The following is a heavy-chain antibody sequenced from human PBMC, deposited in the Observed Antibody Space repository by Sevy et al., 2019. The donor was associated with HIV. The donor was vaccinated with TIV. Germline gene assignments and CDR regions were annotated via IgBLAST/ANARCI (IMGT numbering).Heavy chain of an antibody. CDR1: GFTFSSNW. CDR3: ARVAFVVVTTGGKKVGYFEH. D-gene: IGHD2-21*02. Sequence: GGSLRLSCAASGFTFSSNWMHWVRQAPGKGLVWVSRINSDGSSTNYADSVKGRFTISRDNAKNTLYLQMNSLRAEDTAVYYCARVAFVVVTTGGKKVGYFEHWGQGALVTVSS. V-gene: IGHV3-74*01. CDR2: INSDGSST. J-gene: IGHJ1*01.